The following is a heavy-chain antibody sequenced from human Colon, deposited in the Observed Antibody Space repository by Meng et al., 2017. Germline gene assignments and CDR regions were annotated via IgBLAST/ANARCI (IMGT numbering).Heavy chain of an antibody. Sequence: GESLKISCAASGFTFSNYWMTWVRQAPGKGLEWVAHIKKDGSDTKYVESVKGRFTISRDNAKNSLFLQLSSLRAEDTAVYYCGGGTGWIFDFWGQGTLVTV. CDR2: IKKDGSDT. J-gene: IGHJ4*02. CDR3: GGGTGWIFDF. CDR1: GFTFSNYW. D-gene: IGHD6-19*01. V-gene: IGHV3-7*01.